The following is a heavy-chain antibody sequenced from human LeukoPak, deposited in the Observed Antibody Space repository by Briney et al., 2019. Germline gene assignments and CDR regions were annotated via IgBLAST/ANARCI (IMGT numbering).Heavy chain of an antibody. D-gene: IGHD2-21*02. CDR1: GFTFDDYG. CDR3: AREHIVVVTAGYMDV. Sequence: PGGSLRLSCAASGFTFDDYGMSWVRQAPGKGLEWFSGINWNGGSTGYADSVKGRFTISRDNAKNSLYLQMNSLRAEDTALYYCAREHIVVVTAGYMDVWGKGTTVTVSS. J-gene: IGHJ6*03. CDR2: INWNGGST. V-gene: IGHV3-20*04.